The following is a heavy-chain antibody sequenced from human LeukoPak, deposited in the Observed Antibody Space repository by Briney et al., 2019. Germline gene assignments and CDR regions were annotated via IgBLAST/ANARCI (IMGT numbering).Heavy chain of an antibody. D-gene: IGHD2-8*01. J-gene: IGHJ3*02. CDR1: GFTFNRYS. CDR2: INSASAYI. CDR3: ARDFNGGAFDI. Sequence: GGALRLSCAASGFTFNRYSMNWVRQAPGRGLEWVSSINSASAYIYFADSLKGRFAISRDNSKNSLYLQMNSLRAEDTAVYYCARDFNGGAFDIWGEGTMVTPSA. V-gene: IGHV3-21*01.